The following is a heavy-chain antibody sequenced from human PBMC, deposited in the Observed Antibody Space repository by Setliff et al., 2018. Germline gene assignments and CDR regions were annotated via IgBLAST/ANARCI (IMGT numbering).Heavy chain of an antibody. J-gene: IGHJ3*02. CDR2: IYPGDSDT. D-gene: IGHD6-19*01. V-gene: IGHV5-51*01. CDR1: GYSFTSYW. CDR3: ARQAVAGSDAFDI. Sequence: GESLKLSCKGSGYSFTSYWIGWVRQVPGKGLEWMGIIYPGDSDTRYSPSFQGQVTISADKSISTAYLQWSSLKASDTAMYYCARQAVAGSDAFDIWGQGTMVTVSS.